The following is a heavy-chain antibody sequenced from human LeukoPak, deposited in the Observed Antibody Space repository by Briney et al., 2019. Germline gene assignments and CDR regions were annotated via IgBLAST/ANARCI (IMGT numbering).Heavy chain of an antibody. CDR1: GFTVSSNH. J-gene: IGHJ4*02. CDR3: AKLYNYGYID. CDR2: IYSGGST. V-gene: IGHV3-66*01. D-gene: IGHD5-18*01. Sequence: GRSLRLSCAASGFTVSSNHMSWVRQAPGKELEWVSVIYSGGSTYYADSVKGRFTISRDNSKNTLYLQMDSLRTEDTAVYFCAKLYNYGYIDWGQGTLVTVSS.